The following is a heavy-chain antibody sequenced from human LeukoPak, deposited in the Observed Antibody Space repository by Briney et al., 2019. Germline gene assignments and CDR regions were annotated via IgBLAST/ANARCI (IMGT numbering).Heavy chain of an antibody. CDR3: ARFCGGGSCPDY. D-gene: IGHD2-15*01. CDR2: IHYSGST. Sequence: SEALSLTCTVPGGSISSHYWTWLRQPPGKGLEWIGNIHYSGSTSYNPSLKSRVTISIDTSKNQFSLKLTSVTAADTAVYYCARFCGGGSCPDYWGQGTLVTVSS. CDR1: GGSISSHY. V-gene: IGHV4-59*11. J-gene: IGHJ4*02.